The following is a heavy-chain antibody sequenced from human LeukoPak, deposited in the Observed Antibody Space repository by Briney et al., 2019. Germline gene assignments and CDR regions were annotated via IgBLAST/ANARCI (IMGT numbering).Heavy chain of an antibody. CDR3: ARVAGGSGWYQVEYFDY. CDR2: MNPNSGNT. D-gene: IGHD6-19*01. Sequence: ASVKVSCKASGYTFTSYDINWVRQATGQGLEWMGWMNPNSGNTGYAQKLQGRVTITRNTSISTAYMELSSLRSEDTTVYYCARVAGGSGWYQVEYFDYWGQGTLVTVSS. V-gene: IGHV1-8*03. CDR1: GYTFTSYD. J-gene: IGHJ4*02.